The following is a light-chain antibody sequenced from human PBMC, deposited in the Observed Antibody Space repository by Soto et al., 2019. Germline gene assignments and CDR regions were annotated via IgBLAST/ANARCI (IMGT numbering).Light chain of an antibody. Sequence: DIPMTQSPSSLSASVGARVSITCQASQDIRTSLSWFQQKPGRAPKLLIYGASYLETGVPSRFRGSGSGTDFTFTINSLQPEDIGTYYCQHYHNLPPFTFGPGTRVDVK. CDR2: GAS. CDR3: QHYHNLPPFT. V-gene: IGKV1-33*01. CDR1: QDIRTS. J-gene: IGKJ3*01.